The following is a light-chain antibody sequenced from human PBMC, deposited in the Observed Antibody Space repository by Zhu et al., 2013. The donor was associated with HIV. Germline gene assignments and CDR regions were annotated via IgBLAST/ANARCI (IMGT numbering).Light chain of an antibody. J-gene: IGKJ5*01. CDR1: RSVSNTY. Sequence: DIVLTQSPGTLSVSPGERATLSCRASRSVSNTYLAWYQQMPGQPPRLLIYGASSRAKGIADRFSGSGSGRDFTLTISSLQPEDFATYYCQQSYSIPPVTFGQGTRLEI. CDR3: QQSYSIPPVT. V-gene: IGKV3-20*01. CDR2: GAS.